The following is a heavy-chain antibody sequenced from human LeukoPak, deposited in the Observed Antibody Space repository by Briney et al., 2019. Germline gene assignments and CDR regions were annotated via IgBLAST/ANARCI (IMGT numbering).Heavy chain of an antibody. J-gene: IGHJ4*02. V-gene: IGHV3-23*01. D-gene: IGHD3-16*01. CDR2: ISDTGDST. Sequence: GGSVRLSCAASGFTFSTYAMSWVRQSPGRGLEWVSSISDTGDSTYYADSVKGRFSISRDNSKDTLDLQMNSLRAEDTAVYYCAKDRWGSSRSQPSDYWGQGSLVTVSS. CDR1: GFTFSTYA. CDR3: AKDRWGSSRSQPSDY.